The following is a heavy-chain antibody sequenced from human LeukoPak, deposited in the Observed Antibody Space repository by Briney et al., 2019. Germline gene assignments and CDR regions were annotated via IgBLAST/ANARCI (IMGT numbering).Heavy chain of an antibody. CDR2: VIPIFGTA. V-gene: IGHV1-69*06. D-gene: IGHD6-19*01. CDR3: ARDSSGWYVMGDY. CDR1: RGTFSSYA. J-gene: IGHJ4*02. Sequence: SVKVSCKASRGTFSSYAISWVRQAPGQGLEWMGRVIPIFGTANYAQKFQGRVTITADKSTSTAYMELSSLRSEDTAVYYCARDSSGWYVMGDYWGQGNLVTVSP.